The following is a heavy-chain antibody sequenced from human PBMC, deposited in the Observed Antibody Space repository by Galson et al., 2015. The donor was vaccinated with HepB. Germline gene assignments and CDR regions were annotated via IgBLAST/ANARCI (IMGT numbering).Heavy chain of an antibody. D-gene: IGHD2-2*02. CDR3: ARRGYCSSTSCYTEYYFDY. CDR1: GGSISSSSYY. V-gene: IGHV4-39*01. Sequence: ETLSLTCTVSGGSISSSSYYWGWIRQPPGKGLEWIGSIYYSGSTYYNPSLKSRVTISVDTSKNQFSLKLSSVTAADTAVYYCARRGYCSSTSCYTEYYFDYWGQGTLVTVSS. J-gene: IGHJ4*02. CDR2: IYYSGST.